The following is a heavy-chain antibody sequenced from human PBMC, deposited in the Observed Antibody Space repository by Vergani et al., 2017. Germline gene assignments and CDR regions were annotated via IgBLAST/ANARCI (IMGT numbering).Heavy chain of an antibody. CDR2: IYPGDSDT. CDR1: GYSFTSYW. J-gene: IGHJ5*02. Sequence: EVQLVQSGAEVKKPGESLKISCKGSGYSFTSYWIGWVRQMPGKGLEWMGIIYPGDSDTRYSPSFQGQVTISADKSISTAYLQWSSPKASDTATYYCAKTHDFSSLYSSYNWFDPWGQGTQVTVSS. D-gene: IGHD3-3*01. CDR3: AKTHDFSSLYSSYNWFDP. V-gene: IGHV5-51*01.